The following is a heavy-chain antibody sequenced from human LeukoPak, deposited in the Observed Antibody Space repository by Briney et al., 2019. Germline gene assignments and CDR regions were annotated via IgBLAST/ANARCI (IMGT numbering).Heavy chain of an antibody. J-gene: IGHJ4*02. CDR3: ARGRRARRYDVLTAYSYYFDY. V-gene: IGHV3-7*01. D-gene: IGHD3-9*01. CDR1: GFTFSSYW. Sequence: GGSLRLSCAASGFTFSSYWMSWVRQAPGKGLEWVANIKQDGSEKYYVDSVKGRFTISRDNAKNSLYLQMNSLRAEDTAVYYCARGRRARRYDVLTAYSYYFDYWGQGTLVTVSS. CDR2: IKQDGSEK.